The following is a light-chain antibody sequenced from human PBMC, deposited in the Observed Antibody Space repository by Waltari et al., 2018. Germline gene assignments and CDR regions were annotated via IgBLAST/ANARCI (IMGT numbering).Light chain of an antibody. CDR3: QTGGHGTWV. CDR2: VNSDGSH. Sequence: QLVLTQSPSASASLGASVRLTCTLDSGHSSNIIAWHQQQPEKGPRYLMKVNSDGSHSKGDGCPDRFSGSGSGAERYLTISSVQSEDEADYYCQTGGHGTWVFGGGTKLTVL. J-gene: IGLJ3*02. CDR1: SGHSSNI. V-gene: IGLV4-69*01.